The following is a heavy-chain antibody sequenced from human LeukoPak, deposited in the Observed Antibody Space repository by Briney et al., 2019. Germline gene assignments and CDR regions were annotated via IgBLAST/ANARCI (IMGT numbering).Heavy chain of an antibody. CDR3: ARLRGYTSGNPGY. CDR2: IYYNGDT. V-gene: IGHV4-39*01. D-gene: IGHD5-18*01. Sequence: SETLSLTCTVSGASISSSSYYWGWIHQPPGKGLEWIGSIYYNGDTYYNSSLKSRLTISVDTSKNQFTLKLSSMTAADTALYYCARLRGYTSGNPGYWGQGSLVTVSS. CDR1: GASISSSSYY. J-gene: IGHJ4*02.